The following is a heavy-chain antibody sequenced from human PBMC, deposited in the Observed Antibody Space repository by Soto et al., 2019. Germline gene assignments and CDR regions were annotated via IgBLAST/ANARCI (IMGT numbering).Heavy chain of an antibody. J-gene: IGHJ4*02. V-gene: IGHV3-48*02. CDR2: MSITDAI. CDR3: ERYFLWAYNY. D-gene: IGHD2-21*01. CDR1: GFAFNAYN. Sequence: GGSLRLSCATSGFAFNAYNMNWVRQAPRKGLEWVSYMSITDAIYYADSVRGRFTISRDYSKNSLDLQMNSLREEDRAVYYCERYFLWAYNYWGRRTLVTVSS.